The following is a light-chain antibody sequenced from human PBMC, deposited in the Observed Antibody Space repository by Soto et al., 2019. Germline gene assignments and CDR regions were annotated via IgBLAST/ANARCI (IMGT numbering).Light chain of an antibody. CDR1: QSVSSSY. CDR2: GAS. CDR3: QQYGSSPPIT. Sequence: EILLTQSPGTLSLSPGEGATLSCRASQSVSSSYFAWYQQKPGHAPRRLLYGASSRATGIPDRCSGSASWTDFTLTISRLEPEDFAVYDCQQYGSSPPITFGQGTRLEIK. J-gene: IGKJ5*01. V-gene: IGKV3-20*01.